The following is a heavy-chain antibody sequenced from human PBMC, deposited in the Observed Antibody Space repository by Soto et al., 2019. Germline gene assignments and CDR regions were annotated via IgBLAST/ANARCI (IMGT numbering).Heavy chain of an antibody. Sequence: SETLSLTCAVYGGSFSGYSWTWIHQPPGKGLEWIGEINHSGSTKYSPSLESRVTISLDTSKNHFSLKLSSVTAADTAVYYCVRDMHAGFTHYFDPWGQGTLVTVSS. CDR1: GGSFSGYS. CDR3: VRDMHAGFTHYFDP. CDR2: INHSGST. V-gene: IGHV4-34*01. J-gene: IGHJ5*02. D-gene: IGHD1-26*01.